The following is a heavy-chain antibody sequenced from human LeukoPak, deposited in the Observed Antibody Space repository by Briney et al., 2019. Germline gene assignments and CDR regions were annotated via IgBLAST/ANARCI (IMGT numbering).Heavy chain of an antibody. D-gene: IGHD5-18*01. CDR2: INHSGST. V-gene: IGHV4-34*01. CDR3: AGLWSSYYYYGMDV. J-gene: IGHJ6*02. CDR1: GASFSGYY. Sequence: PSETLSLTCAVYGASFSGYYWSWIRQPPGKGLEWIGEINHSGSTNYNPSLKSRVTISVDTSKNQFSLKLSSVTAADTAVYYCAGLWSSYYYYGMDVWGQGTTVTVSS.